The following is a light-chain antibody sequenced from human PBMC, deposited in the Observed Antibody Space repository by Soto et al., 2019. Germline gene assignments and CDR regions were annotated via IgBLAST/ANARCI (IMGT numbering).Light chain of an antibody. J-gene: IGKJ4*01. CDR2: GAS. V-gene: IGKV3-15*01. CDR3: QKYNSAPLT. Sequence: EILMTQSPATLSVSPGARATLSCRASQSVRRNLAWHQQKHGQAPRLLIYGASTRATGIPARFSGSGSGTDLTLTISSLQSEDGEVYDCQKYNSAPLTFGGGTKVDIK. CDR1: QSVRRN.